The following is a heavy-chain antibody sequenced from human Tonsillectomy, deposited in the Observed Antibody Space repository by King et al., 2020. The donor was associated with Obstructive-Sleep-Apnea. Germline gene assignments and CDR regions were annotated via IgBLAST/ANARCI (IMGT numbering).Heavy chain of an antibody. V-gene: IGHV1-2*02. D-gene: IGHD3-10*01. CDR1: GYTFTGYY. J-gene: IGHJ4*02. CDR2: ISPNSGAK. Sequence: VQLVESGAEVKKPGASVKVSSKASGYTFTGYYIHLGRHAPVQGLEWMGWISPNSGAKKYAQKFQDRVTMTRDTSISTAYMDLSRLRSDDTAIYYCARDMSAYDSTSPAYWGQGTLVTVSS. CDR3: ARDMSAYDSTSPAY.